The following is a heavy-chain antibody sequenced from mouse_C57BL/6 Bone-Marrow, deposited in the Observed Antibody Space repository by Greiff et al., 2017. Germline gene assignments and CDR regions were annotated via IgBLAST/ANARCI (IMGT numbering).Heavy chain of an antibody. V-gene: IGHV5-17*01. CDR1: GFTFSDYG. J-gene: IGHJ4*01. CDR2: ISSGSSTI. CDR3: ERQGPTVVAPYYAMDY. Sequence: EVKLVESGGGLVKPGGSLKLSCAASGFTFSDYGMHWVRQAPEKGLEWVAYISSGSSTIYYADTVKGRFTISRDNAKNTLFLQMTRRRSEDTDMYYCERQGPTVVAPYYAMDYWGKGTSVTVSS. D-gene: IGHD1-1*01.